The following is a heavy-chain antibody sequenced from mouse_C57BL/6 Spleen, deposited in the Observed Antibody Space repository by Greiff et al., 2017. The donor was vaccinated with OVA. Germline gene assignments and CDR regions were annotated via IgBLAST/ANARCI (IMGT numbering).Heavy chain of an antibody. J-gene: IGHJ2*01. D-gene: IGHD1-1*01. V-gene: IGHV1-82*01. CDR2: IYPGDGDT. CDR1: GYAFSSSW. Sequence: VQLQQSGPELVKPGASVKISCKASGYAFSSSWMNWVKQRPGKGLEWIGRIYPGDGDTNYNGKFKGKATLTADKSSSTAYMQLSSLTSEDSAVYFCARYRYYGSSGGYYFDYWGQGTTLTVSS. CDR3: ARYRYYGSSGGYYFDY.